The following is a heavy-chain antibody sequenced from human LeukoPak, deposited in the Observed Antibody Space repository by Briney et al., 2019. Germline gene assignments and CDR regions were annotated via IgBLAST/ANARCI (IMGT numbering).Heavy chain of an antibody. V-gene: IGHV3-15*01. CDR3: TTYTTGSFTY. Sequence: GGSLRLSCAASGITFSKAWMNWVRQAPGKGLEWVGRIKTKTDGGTTDYAAPVKGRFTIPRDDSENTLYLQMDSLKTEDTAVYFCTTYTTGSFTYWGQGTLVAVSS. J-gene: IGHJ4*02. CDR2: IKTKTDGGTT. CDR1: GITFSKAW. D-gene: IGHD2-2*02.